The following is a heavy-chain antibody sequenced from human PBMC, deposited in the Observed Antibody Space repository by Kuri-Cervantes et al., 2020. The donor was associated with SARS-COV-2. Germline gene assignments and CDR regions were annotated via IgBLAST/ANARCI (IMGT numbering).Heavy chain of an antibody. D-gene: IGHD3-22*01. CDR3: ARGDSSGYLYYFDY. V-gene: IGHV3-48*03. J-gene: IGHJ4*02. CDR2: ISSSGSTI. CDR1: GFTFSSYE. Sequence: GGSLRLSCAASGFTFSSYEMNWVRQAPGKGLEWVSYISSSGSTIYYADSMKGRFTISRDNAKNSLYLQMNSLRAEDTAVYYCARGDSSGYLYYFDYWGQGTLVTVSS.